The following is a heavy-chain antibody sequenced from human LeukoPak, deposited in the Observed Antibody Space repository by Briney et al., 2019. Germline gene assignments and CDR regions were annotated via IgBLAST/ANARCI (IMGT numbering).Heavy chain of an antibody. V-gene: IGHV3-74*01. CDR3: ARGSTQYSSGWYGLDY. Sequence: GGSLRLSCTASGFTFSSYWMHWVRQAPGKGLVWVSRVNSDGSSTTYADSVKGRFTISRDNAKNTLYLQMNSLRAEDTAVYYCARGSTQYSSGWYGLDYWGQGTLVTVSS. D-gene: IGHD6-19*01. CDR1: GFTFSSYW. J-gene: IGHJ4*02. CDR2: VNSDGSST.